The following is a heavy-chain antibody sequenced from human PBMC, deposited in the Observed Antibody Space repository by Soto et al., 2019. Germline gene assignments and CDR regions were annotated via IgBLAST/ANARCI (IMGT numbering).Heavy chain of an antibody. CDR2: ISTYNDNT. CDR3: ARRGYSSAFDP. Sequence: QVHLVQSGAEVKEPGASVKVSCQASGYTFTSYTINWVRQAPGQGLEWMGWISTYNDNTNYAQKLQGRVTMTTDTSTSTAYMELRSLRSDDTALYYCARRGYSSAFDPWGQGTLVTVSS. D-gene: IGHD6-19*01. J-gene: IGHJ5*02. V-gene: IGHV1-18*04. CDR1: GYTFTSYT.